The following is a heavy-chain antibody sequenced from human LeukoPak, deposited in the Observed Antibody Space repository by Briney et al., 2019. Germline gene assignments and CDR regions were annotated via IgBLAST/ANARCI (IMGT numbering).Heavy chain of an antibody. V-gene: IGHV3-64*01. CDR2: ISSNGDST. D-gene: IGHD6-19*01. J-gene: IGHJ4*02. CDR3: ATGIAVAAFDY. CDR1: GFTFSSYA. Sequence: SGGSLRLSCAASGFTFSSYAMHWVRQAPGKGLEYVSGISSNGDSTDYANSVKGRFTISRDNSKNTLYLQMGSLRSEDMAVFYCATGIAVAAFDYWGQATLVTVSS.